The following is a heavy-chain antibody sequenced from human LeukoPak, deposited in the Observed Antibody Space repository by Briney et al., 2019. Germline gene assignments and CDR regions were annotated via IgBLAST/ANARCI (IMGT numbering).Heavy chain of an antibody. J-gene: IGHJ4*02. Sequence: AGGSLRLSCAASGFTFSSYAMSWVRQAPGKGLKWVSAISGSGGSTYYADSVKGRFTISRDNSKNTLYLQMNSLRAEDTAVYYCAKWGRELWFGESYFDYWGQGTLVTVSS. CDR3: AKWGRELWFGESYFDY. CDR2: ISGSGGST. V-gene: IGHV3-23*01. CDR1: GFTFSSYA. D-gene: IGHD3-10*01.